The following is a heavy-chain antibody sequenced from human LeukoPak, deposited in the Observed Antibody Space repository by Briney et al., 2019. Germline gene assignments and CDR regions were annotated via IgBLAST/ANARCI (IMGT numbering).Heavy chain of an antibody. V-gene: IGHV3-30*02. CDR1: GFTFSSYG. J-gene: IGHJ1*01. CDR2: IRYDGSNK. CDR3: ARGVPAAIGYFQH. Sequence: GGSLRLSCAASGFTFSSYGMHWVRQAPGKGLEWVAFIRYDGSNKYYADSVEGRFTISRDNAKNSLYLQMNSLRAEDTAVYYCARGVPAAIGYFQHWGQGTLVTVSS. D-gene: IGHD2-2*02.